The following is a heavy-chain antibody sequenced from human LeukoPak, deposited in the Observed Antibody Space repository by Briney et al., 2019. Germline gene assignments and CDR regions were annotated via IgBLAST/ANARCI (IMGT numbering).Heavy chain of an antibody. CDR1: GFTFSSYA. Sequence: PGGSLRLSCAASGFTFSSYAMHWVRQAPGKGLEWVAVISYDGSNKYYADSVKGRITISRDNSKNTLYLQMNSLRAEDTAVYYCAKSSSSWYDFDYWGQGTLVTVSS. CDR3: AKSSSSWYDFDY. J-gene: IGHJ4*02. CDR2: ISYDGSNK. D-gene: IGHD6-13*01. V-gene: IGHV3-30-3*02.